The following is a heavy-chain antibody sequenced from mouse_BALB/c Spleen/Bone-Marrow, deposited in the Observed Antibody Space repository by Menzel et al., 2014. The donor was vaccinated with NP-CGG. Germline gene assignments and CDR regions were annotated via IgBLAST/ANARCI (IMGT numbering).Heavy chain of an antibody. D-gene: IGHD1-1*01. CDR3: ARSAGSSRYWYFDV. CDR1: GYSITSDYA. V-gene: IGHV3-2*02. CDR2: ISYSDIT. Sequence: EVQGVESGPGLVKPSQSLSLTCTVTGYSITSDYAWNWIRQFPGNKLEWMGYISYSDITSYNPSLKSRISITRDTSKNQFLLQLNSVTPEDTATYYCARSAGSSRYWYFDVWGAGTTVTVSS. J-gene: IGHJ1*01.